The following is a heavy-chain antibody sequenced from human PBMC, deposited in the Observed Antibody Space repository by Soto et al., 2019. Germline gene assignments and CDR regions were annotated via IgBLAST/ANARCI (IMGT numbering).Heavy chain of an antibody. D-gene: IGHD4-17*01. CDR2: ISYDGSNK. CDR1: GFTFSSYA. J-gene: IGHJ6*02. CDR3: AREGNPVTMRFEVTSYHSYGMDV. V-gene: IGHV3-30-3*01. Sequence: EGSLRLPCAAPGFTFSSYAMHRVRQAPGKGLEWVAVISYDGSNKYYADSVKGRFTISRDNSKNTLYLQMNSLRAEDTAVYHCAREGNPVTMRFEVTSYHSYGMDVWGQGTTVYVSS.